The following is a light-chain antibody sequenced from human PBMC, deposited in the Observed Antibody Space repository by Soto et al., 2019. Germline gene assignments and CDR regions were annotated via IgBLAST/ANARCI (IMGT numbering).Light chain of an antibody. Sequence: DIQMTQSPSSLSASVGDRVTITCRASQSISNYLNWYQQKPGKAPNLLIYASSSLRSGVPSRFSGSGSGTDLTLTISSLQPDDVADYYCQQSSNTPITFGQGTRLEIK. CDR2: ASS. J-gene: IGKJ5*01. V-gene: IGKV1-39*01. CDR1: QSISNY. CDR3: QQSSNTPIT.